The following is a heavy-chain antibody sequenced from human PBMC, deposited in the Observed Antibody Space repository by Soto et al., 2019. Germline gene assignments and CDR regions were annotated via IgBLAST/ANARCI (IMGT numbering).Heavy chain of an antibody. CDR2: IYPGDSDT. Sequence: PGESRKISCKGSVYRFTSQWIGWVRQMPGKGLEWMGIIYPGDSDTRYNPSFQGQVTISVDKSISTAYLLWSSLKASDTAMYYCARRDGDNLDYWGQGTLVTVSS. J-gene: IGHJ4*02. CDR3: ARRDGDNLDY. CDR1: VYRFTSQW. V-gene: IGHV5-51*01.